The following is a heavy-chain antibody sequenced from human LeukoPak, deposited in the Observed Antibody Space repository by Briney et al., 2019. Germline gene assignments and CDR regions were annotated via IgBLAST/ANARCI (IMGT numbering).Heavy chain of an antibody. Sequence: SETLSLTCAVYSGSFSGYYWGWIRQPPGKGLEWIGEINDSGSVNCNPSLKNRVTLSVDTSKNQFSLRLSSVAAADTAVYYCARRLVDSGASQVSDDWGQGTLVTVSS. D-gene: IGHD2-15*01. J-gene: IGHJ4*02. CDR2: INDSGSV. CDR3: ARRLVDSGASQVSDD. V-gene: IGHV4-34*01. CDR1: SGSFSGYY.